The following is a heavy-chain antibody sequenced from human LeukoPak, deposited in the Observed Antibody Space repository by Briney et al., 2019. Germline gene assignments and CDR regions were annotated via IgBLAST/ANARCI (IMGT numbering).Heavy chain of an antibody. Sequence: ASVKVSCKASGYTFTGYYMHWVRQAPGQGLEWMGWINPNSGGTNYAQKFQGRVTMTRDTSISTAYMELSRLRSDDTAVYYCARGSGSGADDAFDIWAKGQWSPSLQ. CDR2: INPNSGGT. CDR3: ARGSGSGADDAFDI. J-gene: IGHJ3*02. D-gene: IGHD1-26*01. V-gene: IGHV1-2*02. CDR1: GYTFTGYY.